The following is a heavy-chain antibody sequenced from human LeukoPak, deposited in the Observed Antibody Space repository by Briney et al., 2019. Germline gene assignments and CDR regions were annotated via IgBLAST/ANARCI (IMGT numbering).Heavy chain of an antibody. CDR1: GLTFSSHW. CDR3: AKTIRTYGDYHTLDY. CDR2: ITNDGSST. D-gene: IGHD4-17*01. Sequence: AGGSLRLSCAASGLTFSSHWMHWVRQAPGKGLVWVSRITNDGSSTTYADSVKGRFTISRDNSKNTLYLQMNSLRPEDSATYYCAKTIRTYGDYHTLDYWGQGTLVTVSS. V-gene: IGHV3-74*01. J-gene: IGHJ4*02.